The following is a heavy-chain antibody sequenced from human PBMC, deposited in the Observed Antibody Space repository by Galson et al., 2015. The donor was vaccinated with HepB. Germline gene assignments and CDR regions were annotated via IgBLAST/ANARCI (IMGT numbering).Heavy chain of an antibody. CDR1: GFTFSSYA. CDR2: ISSNGGST. J-gene: IGHJ2*01. Sequence: SLRLSCAASGFTFSSYAMHWVRQAPGKGLEYVSAISSNGGSTYYADSVKGRFTISRDNSKNTLYLQMSSLRAEDTAVYYCVKDPTMRGYSSRNWYFDLWGRGTLVTVSS. CDR3: VKDPTMRGYSSRNWYFDL. D-gene: IGHD6-13*01. V-gene: IGHV3-64D*06.